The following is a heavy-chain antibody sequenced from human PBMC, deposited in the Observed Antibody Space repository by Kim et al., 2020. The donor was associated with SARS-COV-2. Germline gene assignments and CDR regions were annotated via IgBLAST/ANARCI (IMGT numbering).Heavy chain of an antibody. J-gene: IGHJ4*02. Sequence: GGSLRLSCAASGFTFSSYAMSWVRQAPGKGLEWVSAISGSGGSTYYADSVKGRFTISRDNSKNTLYLQMNSLRAEDTAVYYCAKEVGRTLVATATFDYWGQGTLVTVSS. V-gene: IGHV3-23*01. D-gene: IGHD5-12*01. CDR3: AKEVGRTLVATATFDY. CDR1: GFTFSSYA. CDR2: ISGSGGST.